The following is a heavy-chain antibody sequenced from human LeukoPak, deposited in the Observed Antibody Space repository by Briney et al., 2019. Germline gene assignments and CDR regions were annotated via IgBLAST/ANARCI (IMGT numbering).Heavy chain of an antibody. CDR2: PGDSGT. CDR1: GYSLPATG. D-gene: IGHD3-16*01. V-gene: IGHV5-51*01. J-gene: IGHJ3*02. CDR3: ARRIFGGGGYAFDI. Sequence: GESLKISCKGSGYSLPATGSAGCARCPGKAWSGWGSPGDSGTRYSPSFEGQVTISADRSNNTAYLQWRSLEASDTAIYYCARRIFGGGGYAFDIWGQGTVVTVSS.